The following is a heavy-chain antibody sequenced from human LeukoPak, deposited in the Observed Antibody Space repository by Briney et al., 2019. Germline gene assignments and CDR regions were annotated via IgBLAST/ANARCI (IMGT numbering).Heavy chain of an antibody. J-gene: IGHJ4*02. CDR1: GFTFSNAW. Sequence: PGGSLRLSCAASGFTFSNAWMSWVRQAPGKGLEWVSSISSSSSYIYYADSVKGRFTISRDNAKNSLYLQMNSLRAEDTAVYYCARGHDYGGLRGRLDNDYWGQGTLVTVSS. D-gene: IGHD4-23*01. CDR3: ARGHDYGGLRGRLDNDY. CDR2: ISSSSSYI. V-gene: IGHV3-21*01.